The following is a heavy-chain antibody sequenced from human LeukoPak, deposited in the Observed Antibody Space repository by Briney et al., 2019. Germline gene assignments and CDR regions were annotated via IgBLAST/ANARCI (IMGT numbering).Heavy chain of an antibody. CDR2: IYYSGST. CDR1: GGSVSSYY. Sequence: SETLSLTCTVSGGSVSSYYWSWIRQPPGKGLEWIGYIYYSGSTNYNPSLKSRVTISVDTSKNQFSLKLSSVTAADTAVYYCARVTSGRYAFDIWGQGTMVTVSS. D-gene: IGHD1-26*01. V-gene: IGHV4-59*02. J-gene: IGHJ3*02. CDR3: ARVTSGRYAFDI.